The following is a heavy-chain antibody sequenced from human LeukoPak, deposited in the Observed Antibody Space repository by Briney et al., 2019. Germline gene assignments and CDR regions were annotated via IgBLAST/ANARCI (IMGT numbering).Heavy chain of an antibody. CDR1: GGFISRGGYY. V-gene: IGHV4-31*02. J-gene: IGHJ6*03. D-gene: IGHD2-2*02. Sequence: PSETLSLTCTVSGGFISRGGYYWSWIRQHPGKGLEWIAYIYYTGTTNSIPSLRSRVMVSADTSKNQFSLRLSSVTAADTAVYYCARTSNIYGGFYMDVWGKGTTVTVSS. CDR2: IYYTGTT. CDR3: ARTSNIYGGFYMDV.